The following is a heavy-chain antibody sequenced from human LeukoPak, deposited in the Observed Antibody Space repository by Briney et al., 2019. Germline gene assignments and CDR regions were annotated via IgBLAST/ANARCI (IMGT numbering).Heavy chain of an antibody. CDR2: ISGSGGST. J-gene: IGHJ4*02. CDR1: GFAFSSYA. D-gene: IGHD4-11*01. V-gene: IGHV3-23*01. Sequence: GGSLRLSCAASGFAFSSYAMSWVRQAPGQGLEWVSAISGSGGSTYYADSVKGRFTISRDNSKNTLYLQMNSLRAEDTALYYCAKEVSVTTMGIFDYWGQGTLVTVSS. CDR3: AKEVSVTTMGIFDY.